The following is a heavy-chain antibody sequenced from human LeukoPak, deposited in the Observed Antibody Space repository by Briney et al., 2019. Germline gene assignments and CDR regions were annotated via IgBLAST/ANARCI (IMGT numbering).Heavy chain of an antibody. V-gene: IGHV3-33*01. CDR1: GFTFTAYG. CDR2: VWHDGVNK. J-gene: IGHJ4*02. CDR3: AREWFGEYSGRRAFDY. Sequence: PGRSLRLTCAASGFTFTAYGMHWVRQAPGKGLEWVAVVWHDGVNKYYADSVKGRFTISRDNSKNTLYLKMNSLSVEDTAVYYCAREWFGEYSGRRAFDYWGQGSLVTVSS. D-gene: IGHD3-10*01.